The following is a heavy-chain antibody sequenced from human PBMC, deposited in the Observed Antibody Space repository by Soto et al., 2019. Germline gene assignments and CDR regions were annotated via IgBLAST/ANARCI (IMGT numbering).Heavy chain of an antibody. D-gene: IGHD3-16*02. Sequence: GGSLRLSCAASRFAFRNASMSWVRQAPGRGLEWSGPIKSKTGGETTDYAAPVKGRFIISRDDSKNTLYLQMNSLKTEDTAVYYCTTDGLITFGGVLANFDYRGQGTLVTVSS. CDR1: RFAFRNAS. V-gene: IGHV3-15*01. J-gene: IGHJ4*02. CDR3: TTDGLITFGGVLANFDY. CDR2: IKSKTGGETT.